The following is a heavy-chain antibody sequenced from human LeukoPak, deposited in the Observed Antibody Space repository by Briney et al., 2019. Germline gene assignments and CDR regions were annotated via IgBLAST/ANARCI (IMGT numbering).Heavy chain of an antibody. Sequence: GGSLRLSCAASGFTFSSYSMNWVRQAPGKGLEWVSAFSATDGSAQYAESVKGRFTISRDNSKNSLYLQMNSLRDEDTAVYYCAKARIASAGTGAFDVWGQGTMVTVSS. CDR3: AKARIASAGTGAFDV. V-gene: IGHV3-23*01. CDR2: FSATDGSA. J-gene: IGHJ3*01. D-gene: IGHD6-13*01. CDR1: GFTFSSYS.